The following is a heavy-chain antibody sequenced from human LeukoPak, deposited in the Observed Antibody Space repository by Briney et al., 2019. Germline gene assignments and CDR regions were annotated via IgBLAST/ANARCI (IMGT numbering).Heavy chain of an antibody. Sequence: PGGSLRLSCAASGFTVFSSYMTWVRQAPGKGLEWVSVIYSDGSTYSADSVKGRFTIFRDSSKNTLHLQMDRLSTEDTGMYYCARGPWESWYLYFDNWGQGTLVTVSS. CDR1: GFTVFSSY. D-gene: IGHD3-16*01. J-gene: IGHJ4*02. CDR2: IYSDGST. CDR3: ARGPWESWYLYFDN. V-gene: IGHV3-53*05.